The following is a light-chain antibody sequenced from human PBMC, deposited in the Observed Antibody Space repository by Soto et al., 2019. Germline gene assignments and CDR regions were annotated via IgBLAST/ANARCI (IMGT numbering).Light chain of an antibody. CDR1: QSVDSF. CDR2: GAS. CDR3: QQYGSSGT. Sequence: EIVLTQSPATLSLSPGERATLSCRASQSVDSFLAWYRQKPGQAPRLLIYGASNRATGIPDRFSGSGSGTDFTLTISRLEPEDFAVYYCQQYGSSGTFGQGTKVDIK. J-gene: IGKJ1*01. V-gene: IGKV3-20*01.